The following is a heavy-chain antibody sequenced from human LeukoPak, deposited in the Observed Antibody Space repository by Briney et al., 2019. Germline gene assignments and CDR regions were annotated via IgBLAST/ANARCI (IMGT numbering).Heavy chain of an antibody. CDR1: GFIVSSKY. CDR3: AREGTYYYDSSGFSPFDY. Sequence: GGSLRLSCAASGFIVSSKYMSWVRQAPGKGLEWVSGIYSNGNTYYADPVKGRFTISRDNSKSTLYLQMNSLRAEDTAVYYCAREGTYYYDSSGFSPFDYWGQGTLVTVSS. D-gene: IGHD3-22*01. CDR2: IYSNGNT. V-gene: IGHV3-53*01. J-gene: IGHJ4*02.